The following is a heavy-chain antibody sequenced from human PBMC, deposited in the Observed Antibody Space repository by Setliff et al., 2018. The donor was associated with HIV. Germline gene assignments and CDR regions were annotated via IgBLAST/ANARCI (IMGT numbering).Heavy chain of an antibody. J-gene: IGHJ4*02. CDR1: GYSISNGYY. CDR2: IYHSGST. D-gene: IGHD3-10*01. V-gene: IGHV4-38-2*01. Sequence: SETLSLTCALSGYSISNGYYWGWIRQPSGKGLEWIGSIYHSGSTFYNPSLRSRVTISVDTSQDQFSLRLTSVTAADTAVYYCAARNSGNPTRHFDYWGQGTLVTVSS. CDR3: AARNSGNPTRHFDY.